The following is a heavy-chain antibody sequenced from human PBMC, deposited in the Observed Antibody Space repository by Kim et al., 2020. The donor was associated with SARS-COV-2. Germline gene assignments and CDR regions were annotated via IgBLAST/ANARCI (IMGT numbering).Heavy chain of an antibody. CDR2: IDAGGGNT. CDR1: GYTFSRYA. Sequence: ASVKVSCKASGYTFSRYAIHWMRQAPGQRLEWMGWIDAGGGNTKYSQRFQGRVTITRDTSASTTYMELSSLRSEDTGIYYCARGWSATGIDPWGQGTLVTVSS. CDR3: ARGWSATGIDP. D-gene: IGHD2-15*01. V-gene: IGHV1-3*01. J-gene: IGHJ5*02.